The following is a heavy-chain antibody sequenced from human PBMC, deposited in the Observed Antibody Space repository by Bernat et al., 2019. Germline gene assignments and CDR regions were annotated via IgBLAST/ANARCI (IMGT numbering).Heavy chain of an antibody. CDR2: ISGSGDTT. D-gene: IGHD5-18*01. V-gene: IGHV3-23*01. Sequence: EVQLLESGGGLVQPGGSLRLSCAASGFTFSSYAMSWVRQAPGKGLEWVSTISGSGDTTYYPDSMKGRFTISRDNSKNTMYLQMSSLRAEDTAVYYCGKSQGYRYVSYFDYWGQGTLVTVSS. CDR3: GKSQGYRYVSYFDY. CDR1: GFTFSSYA. J-gene: IGHJ4*02.